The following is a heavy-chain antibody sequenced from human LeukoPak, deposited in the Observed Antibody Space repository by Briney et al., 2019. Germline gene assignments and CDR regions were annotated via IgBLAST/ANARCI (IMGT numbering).Heavy chain of an antibody. CDR1: GFTFSTYW. V-gene: IGHV3-7*04. J-gene: IGHJ4*02. D-gene: IGHD5-12*01. Sequence: GGSLRLSCAASGFTFSTYWMTWVRQAPGKGLEWVANIKEDGSETYYLDSVKGRFTISRDDANNSLSLQMNSLRAEDTAVYYCARASAPDRVATTAVDNWGQGTLVTVS. CDR3: ARASAPDRVATTAVDN. CDR2: IKEDGSET.